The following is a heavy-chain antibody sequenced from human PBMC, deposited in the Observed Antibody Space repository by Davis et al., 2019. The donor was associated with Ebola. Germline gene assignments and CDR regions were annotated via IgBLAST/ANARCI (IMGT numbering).Heavy chain of an antibody. D-gene: IGHD2-15*01. V-gene: IGHV1-18*01. CDR1: GYTFTTYG. CDR2: ISTYNDNT. Sequence: ASVKVSCKASGYTFTTYGISWVRQAPGQGLEWMGWISTYNDNTNYAQKLQGRVTMTTDTSTSTAYMELRSLRSDDTAVYYCSRDRYWSGGSCYSSYYYGIDVWGQGTTGSVSS. J-gene: IGHJ6*01. CDR3: SRDRYWSGGSCYSSYYYGIDV.